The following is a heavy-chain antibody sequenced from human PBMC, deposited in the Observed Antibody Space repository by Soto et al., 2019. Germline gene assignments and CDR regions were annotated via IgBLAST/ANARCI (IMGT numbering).Heavy chain of an antibody. CDR1: GFTFSNAW. V-gene: IGHV3-15*01. CDR3: TRSGRSRYCSSTSCYYYYYGMDV. CDR2: IKSKTDGGTT. J-gene: IGHJ6*02. D-gene: IGHD2-2*01. Sequence: GGSLRLSCAASGFTFSNAWMSWVRQAPGKGLAWVGRIKSKTDGGTTDYAAPVKGRFTISRDDSKNTLYLQMNSLKTEDTAVYYCTRSGRSRYCSSTSCYYYYYGMDVWGQGTTVTVSS.